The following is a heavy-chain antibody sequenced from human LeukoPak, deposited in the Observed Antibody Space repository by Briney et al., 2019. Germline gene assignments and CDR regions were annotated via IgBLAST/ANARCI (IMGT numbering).Heavy chain of an antibody. CDR3: ARVSGATVTTLFDY. CDR1: GGSISSSSYY. V-gene: IGHV4-39*01. J-gene: IGHJ4*02. Sequence: PSETLSLTCTVSGGSISSSSYYWGWIRQPPGKGLEWIGSIYYSGSTYYNPSLKSRVTISVDTSKNQFSLKLSSVTAADTAVYYCARVSGATVTTLFDYWGQGTLVTVSS. CDR2: IYYSGST. D-gene: IGHD4-11*01.